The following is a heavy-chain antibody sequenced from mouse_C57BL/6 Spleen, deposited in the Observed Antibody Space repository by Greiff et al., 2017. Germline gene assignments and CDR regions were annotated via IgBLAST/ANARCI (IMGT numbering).Heavy chain of an antibody. CDR2: ISSGSSTI. J-gene: IGHJ2*01. Sequence: EVKLMESGGGLVKPGGSLKLSCAASGFTFSDYGMHWVRQAPEKGLEWVAYISSGSSTIYYADTVKGRFTISRDNAKNTMFLQMTCLRSEDTAMYYCARRWVWYYFAYWGQGTTLTVSA. CDR1: GFTFSDYG. CDR3: ARRWVWYYFAY. V-gene: IGHV5-17*01. D-gene: IGHD1-1*02.